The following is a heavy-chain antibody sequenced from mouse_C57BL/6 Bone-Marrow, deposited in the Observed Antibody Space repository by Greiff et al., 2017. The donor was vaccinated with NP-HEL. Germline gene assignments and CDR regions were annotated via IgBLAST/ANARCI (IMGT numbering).Heavy chain of an antibody. CDR3: ARWGDYLYYFDY. CDR2: IYPRDGST. J-gene: IGHJ2*01. CDR1: GYTFTDPT. D-gene: IGHD2-4*01. Sequence: VQLQQSDAELVKPGASVKISCKVSGYTFTDPTIHWMKQRPEQGLAWIGYIYPRDGSTKYNEKFKGKATLTADKSSSTAYMQLNSLTSEDSAVYFCARWGDYLYYFDYWGQGTTLTVSS. V-gene: IGHV1-78*01.